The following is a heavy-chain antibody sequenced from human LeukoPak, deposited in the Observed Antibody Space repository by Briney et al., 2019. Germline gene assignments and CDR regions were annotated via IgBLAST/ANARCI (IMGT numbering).Heavy chain of an antibody. J-gene: IGHJ4*02. CDR1: GFTFSNAW. Sequence: GGSLRLSCAAPGFTFSNAWMGWVRQAPGKGLEWVGRIKSKTDGGTTDYAAPVKGRFTISRDDSKNTLYLRMNSLKTEDTAVYYCTTWRWGVPAAYWGQGTLVTVSS. V-gene: IGHV3-15*01. CDR2: IKSKTDGGTT. D-gene: IGHD2-2*01. CDR3: TTWRWGVPAAY.